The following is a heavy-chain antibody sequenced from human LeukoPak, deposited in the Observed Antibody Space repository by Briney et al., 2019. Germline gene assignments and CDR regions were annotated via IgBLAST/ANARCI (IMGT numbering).Heavy chain of an antibody. J-gene: IGHJ4*02. CDR1: GVSISGYY. V-gene: IGHV4-4*07. CDR2: SYTTGST. Sequence: SETLSLTCTVSGVSISGYYWNWIRQPAGKGLEWIGRSYTTGSTNYNPSLKSRVTISLDTSKNQFSLRLSSVTAADTAFYYCAREGPLGKYYDYWGQGTLVTVSS. D-gene: IGHD3-16*01. CDR3: AREGPLGKYYDY.